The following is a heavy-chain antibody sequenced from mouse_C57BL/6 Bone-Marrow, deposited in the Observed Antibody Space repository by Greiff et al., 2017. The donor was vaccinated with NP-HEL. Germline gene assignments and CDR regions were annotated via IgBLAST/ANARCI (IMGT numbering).Heavy chain of an antibody. D-gene: IGHD1-1*01. CDR1: GFTFSDYY. V-gene: IGHV5-16*01. CDR3: ARDRRDYGSSGYYAMDY. Sequence: EVQVVESEGGLVQPGSSMKLSCTASGFTFSDYYMAWVRQVPEKGLEWVANINYDGSSTYYLDSLKSRFIISRDNAKNILYLQMSSLKSEDTATYYCARDRRDYGSSGYYAMDYWGQGTSVTVSS. CDR2: INYDGSST. J-gene: IGHJ4*01.